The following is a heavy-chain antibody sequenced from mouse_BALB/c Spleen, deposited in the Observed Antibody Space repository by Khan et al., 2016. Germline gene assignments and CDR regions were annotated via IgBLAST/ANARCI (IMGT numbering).Heavy chain of an antibody. CDR2: INPDSSTI. Sequence: EVQLVETGGGLVQPGGSLKLSCAASGFDFRRYWMSWVRQAPGKGLEWIGEINPDSSTINYTPSLKDKFIISRDNAKNTLYLQMSKVRSEDTALYYCARRGITTAFAYWGQGTLVTVSA. V-gene: IGHV4-1*02. CDR1: GFDFRRYW. D-gene: IGHD1-2*01. J-gene: IGHJ3*01. CDR3: ARRGITTAFAY.